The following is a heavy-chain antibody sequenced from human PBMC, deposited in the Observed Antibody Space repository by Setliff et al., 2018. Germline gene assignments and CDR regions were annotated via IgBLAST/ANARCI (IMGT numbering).Heavy chain of an antibody. Sequence: SETLSLTCTVSGGSISSSNYYWGWIRQPPGKGLEWIGNIYYGGSAYYTPSLKSRVTISVDTSKNQFSLKLSSVTAADTAVHYCARRETYYNFWSGYYAYWGQGTLVTVSS. J-gene: IGHJ4*02. CDR2: IYYGGSA. CDR1: GGSISSSNYY. D-gene: IGHD3-3*01. CDR3: ARRETYYNFWSGYYAY. V-gene: IGHV4-39*07.